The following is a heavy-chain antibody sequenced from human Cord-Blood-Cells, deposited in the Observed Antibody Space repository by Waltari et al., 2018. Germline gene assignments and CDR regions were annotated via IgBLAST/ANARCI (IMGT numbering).Heavy chain of an antibody. CDR2: IYHSGST. Sequence: QLQLQESGSGLVKPSQTLSLTCAVSGGSISSGGYSWSWIRQPPGKGLEWIGYIYHSGSTYYNPSLKSRVTISVDRSKNQFSLKLSSVTAADTAVYYCASLLWNSYGYYFDYWGQGTLVTVSS. CDR3: ASLLWNSYGYYFDY. D-gene: IGHD5-18*01. CDR1: GGSISSGGYS. V-gene: IGHV4-30-2*01. J-gene: IGHJ4*02.